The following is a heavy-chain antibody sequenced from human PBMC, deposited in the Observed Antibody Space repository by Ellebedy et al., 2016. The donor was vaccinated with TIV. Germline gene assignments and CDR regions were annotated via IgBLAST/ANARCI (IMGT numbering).Heavy chain of an antibody. Sequence: ASVKVSCXASGYNFTGHYMHWVRQAPGQGPEWVGCINPNSGVTAYPPKFQGRVTVTRDTSVSIVSMDLSSLRSDDTALYYCAREMLGDNKSFDYWGQGTLVTVSS. CDR2: INPNSGVT. CDR3: AREMLGDNKSFDY. CDR1: GYNFTGHY. J-gene: IGHJ4*02. V-gene: IGHV1-2*02. D-gene: IGHD1-26*01.